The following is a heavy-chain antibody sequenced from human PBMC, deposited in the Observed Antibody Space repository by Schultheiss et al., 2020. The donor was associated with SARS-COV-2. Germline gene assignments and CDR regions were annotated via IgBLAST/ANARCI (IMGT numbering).Heavy chain of an antibody. V-gene: IGHV1-2*04. J-gene: IGHJ4*02. Sequence: ASVKVSCKASGYTFTSYGISWVRQAPGQGLEWMGWINPKSGGTKYAQKLQGWVTMTRDTSIGTAYMELSRLRSYDTAVYYCARSPDYWNFDSWGQGTLVTVSS. CDR2: INPKSGGT. CDR3: ARSPDYWNFDS. CDR1: GYTFTSYG. D-gene: IGHD4-11*01.